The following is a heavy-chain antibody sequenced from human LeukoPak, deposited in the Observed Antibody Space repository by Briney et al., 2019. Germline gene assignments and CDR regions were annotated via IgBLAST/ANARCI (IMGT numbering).Heavy chain of an antibody. CDR2: IWHDGTTK. CDR3: ARVNYDTNAFDAFDI. V-gene: IGHV3-33*01. J-gene: IGHJ3*02. D-gene: IGHD3-22*01. Sequence: GRSLRLSCAASGFTISMYAMHWVRQAPGKALEWVAIIWHDGTTKYYADSVKGRFTISRDNSKNTLFLQMNSLRAEDTAVYYCARVNYDTNAFDAFDIWGQGTMVTVSS. CDR1: GFTISMYA.